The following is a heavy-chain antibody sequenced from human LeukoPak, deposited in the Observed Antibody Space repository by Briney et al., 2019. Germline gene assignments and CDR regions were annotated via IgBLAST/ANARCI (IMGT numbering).Heavy chain of an antibody. D-gene: IGHD2-15*01. CDR2: INTNTGNP. CDR1: GYTFTSYA. J-gene: IGHJ5*02. Sequence: VASVKVSCKASGYTFTSYAMNWVRQAPGQGLEWMGWINTNTGNPTYAQGFTGRFVFSLDTSVSTAYLQISSLKAEDTAVYYCARDGSGYCSGGSCYSGFDPWGQGTLVTVSS. CDR3: ARDGSGYCSGGSCYSGFDP. V-gene: IGHV7-4-1*02.